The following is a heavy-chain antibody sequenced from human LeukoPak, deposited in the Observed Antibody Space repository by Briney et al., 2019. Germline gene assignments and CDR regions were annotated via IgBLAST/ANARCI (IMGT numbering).Heavy chain of an antibody. J-gene: IGHJ6*03. CDR2: IIPIFGTA. CDR3: ARATGTTSGPYYYYMDV. CDR1: GGTFSSYA. V-gene: IGHV1-69*06. Sequence: SVKVSCKASGGTFSSYAISWVRQAPGQGLEWMGGIIPIFGTANYAQKFQGRVMITADKSTSTAYMELSSLRSEDTAVYYCARATGTTSGPYYYYMDVWGKGTTVTVSS. D-gene: IGHD1-1*01.